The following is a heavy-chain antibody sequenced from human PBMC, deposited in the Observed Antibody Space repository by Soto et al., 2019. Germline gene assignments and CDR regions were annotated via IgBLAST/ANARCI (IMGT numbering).Heavy chain of an antibody. J-gene: IGHJ6*04. Sequence: GWSLRLSCAVSGFTFSDYYMSWIRQAPGKGLEWVSYISSRGSSIYYADSVKGRFTISRDNAKNSLYLQMNGLRAEDTAVYYCARGYYDFWSGYYISHYGMEVWGKGTKVTVSS. V-gene: IGHV3-11*01. CDR2: ISSRGSSI. D-gene: IGHD3-3*01. CDR3: ARGYYDFWSGYYISHYGMEV. CDR1: GFTFSDYY.